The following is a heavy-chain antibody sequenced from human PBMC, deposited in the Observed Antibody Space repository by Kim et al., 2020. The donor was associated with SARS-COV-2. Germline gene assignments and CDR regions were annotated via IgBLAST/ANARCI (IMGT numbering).Heavy chain of an antibody. V-gene: IGHV3-21*01. Sequence: GGSLRLSCAASGFTFSSYSMNWVRQAPGKGLEWVSSISSSSSYIYYADSVKGRFTISRDNAKNSLYLQMNSLRAEDTAVYYCASYCSSTSCYDGTVDYWGQGTLVTVSS. J-gene: IGHJ4*02. CDR1: GFTFSSYS. CDR2: ISSSSSYI. D-gene: IGHD2-2*01. CDR3: ASYCSSTSCYDGTVDY.